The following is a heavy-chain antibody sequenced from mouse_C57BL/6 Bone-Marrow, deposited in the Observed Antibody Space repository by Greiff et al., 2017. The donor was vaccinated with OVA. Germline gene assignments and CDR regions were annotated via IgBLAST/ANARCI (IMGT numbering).Heavy chain of an antibody. D-gene: IGHD2-4*01. CDR1: GYTFTSYW. CDR2: IHPNSGST. CDR3: ARKNYDYYYYAMDY. J-gene: IGHJ4*01. V-gene: IGHV1-64*01. Sequence: VKLQQPGAELVKPGASVKLSCKASGYTFTSYWMHWVKQRPGQGLEWIGMIHPNSGSTNYNEKFKSKATLTVDKSSSTAYMQLSSLTSEDSAVYYCARKNYDYYYYAMDYWGQGTSVTVSS.